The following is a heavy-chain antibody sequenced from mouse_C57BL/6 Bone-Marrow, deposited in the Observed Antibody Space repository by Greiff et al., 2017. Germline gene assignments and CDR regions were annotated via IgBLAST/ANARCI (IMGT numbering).Heavy chain of an antibody. Sequence: EVKLMESGGGLVQSGRSLRLSCATSGFTFSDFYMEWVRQAPGKGLEWIAASRNKANDYTTEYSASVKGRFIVSRDTSQSILYLQMNALRAEDTAIYYCARDHSNYWYCDVWGTGTTVTVSS. D-gene: IGHD2-5*01. CDR2: SRNKANDYTT. V-gene: IGHV7-1*01. J-gene: IGHJ1*03. CDR1: GFTFSDFY. CDR3: ARDHSNYWYCDV.